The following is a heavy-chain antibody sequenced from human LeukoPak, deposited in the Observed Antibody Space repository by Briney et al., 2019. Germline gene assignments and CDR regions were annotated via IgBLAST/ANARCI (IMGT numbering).Heavy chain of an antibody. D-gene: IGHD4-17*01. CDR1: GFSLTTGVG. CDR3: AHYGDYRFLFYFDS. V-gene: IGHV2-5*01. CDR2: IYRNDDN. J-gene: IGHJ4*02. Sequence: SGPTLVKPTQTLTLTCTFSGFSLTTGVGVGWLRQPPGRALEWLALIYRNDDNRYNESLRSRLTIAKDTSRNQVILTMTNMDPVDTATYYCAHYGDYRFLFYFDSWGPGTVVTVSS.